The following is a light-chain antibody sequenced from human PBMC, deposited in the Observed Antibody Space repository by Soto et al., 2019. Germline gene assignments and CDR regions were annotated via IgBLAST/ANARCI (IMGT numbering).Light chain of an antibody. V-gene: IGLV2-14*01. CDR2: GVS. J-gene: IGLJ1*01. Sequence: QSVLTQPASVSGSPGQSITISCTGTSSDVGGYNYVSWYQQHPGKAPKLMIYGVSNRPSGVSNRFSGSKSGNTASLTISGLQAEDEADYYCSSYTSSSIRYVFGTGTKVTVL. CDR1: SSDVGGYNY. CDR3: SSYTSSSIRYV.